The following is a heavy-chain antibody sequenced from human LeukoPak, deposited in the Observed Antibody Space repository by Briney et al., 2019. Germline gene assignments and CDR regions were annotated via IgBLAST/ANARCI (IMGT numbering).Heavy chain of an antibody. V-gene: IGHV1-69*10. D-gene: IGHD2/OR15-2a*01. Sequence: SVKVSCKASGGPFSSSVISWVRQVPGQGLEWVGGIIPIFDVSNYAQKFRGRVTITADTSTSTAYMEMSSLRYEDTAVYYCAREPIPDYFDTSVSVPYWGQGTLVTVSS. CDR2: IIPIFDVS. CDR1: GGPFSSSV. CDR3: AREPIPDYFDTSVSVPY. J-gene: IGHJ4*02.